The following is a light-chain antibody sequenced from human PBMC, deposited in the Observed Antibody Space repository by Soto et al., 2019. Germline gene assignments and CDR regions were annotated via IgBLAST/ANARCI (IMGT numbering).Light chain of an antibody. J-gene: IGLJ2*01. CDR1: SSNIGNNY. Sequence: QSVLTQPPSVSAAPGQKVTISCSGSSSNIGNNYVSWYQQLPGTAPKLLIYDNNKRPSGIPDRSSGSKSGTSATLGITGPQTGDEADYYCGTWDSSLSAGVFGGGTQLTVL. CDR3: GTWDSSLSAGV. V-gene: IGLV1-51*01. CDR2: DNN.